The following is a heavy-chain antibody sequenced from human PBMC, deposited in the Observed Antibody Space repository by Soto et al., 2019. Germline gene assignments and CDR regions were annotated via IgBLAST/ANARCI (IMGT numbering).Heavy chain of an antibody. CDR3: ARPVPSASYDAFDI. CDR1: GGSISSSSYY. V-gene: IGHV4-39*01. CDR2: IYYSGST. J-gene: IGHJ3*02. Sequence: SETLSLTCTVSGGSISSSSYYWGWIRQPPGKGLEWIGSIYYSGSTYYNPSLKSRVTISVDTSKNQFSLKLSSVTAADTAVYYCARPVPSASYDAFDIWGQGTMVTVSS. D-gene: IGHD2-2*01.